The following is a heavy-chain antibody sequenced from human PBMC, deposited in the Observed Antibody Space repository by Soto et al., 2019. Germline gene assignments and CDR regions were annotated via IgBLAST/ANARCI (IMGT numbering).Heavy chain of an antibody. CDR2: IKQDGSEK. D-gene: IGHD3-22*01. CDR3: ARSAVVVVIDEYYFDY. Sequence: PGGSQRLSSAASGFPCSSYWMSWVRQAPGKGLEWVANIKQDGSEKYYVDSVKGRFTISRDNAKNSLYLQMNSLRADDTAVYFCARSAVVVVIDEYYFDYWGQGTLVTVSS. CDR1: GFPCSSYW. V-gene: IGHV3-7*04. J-gene: IGHJ4*02.